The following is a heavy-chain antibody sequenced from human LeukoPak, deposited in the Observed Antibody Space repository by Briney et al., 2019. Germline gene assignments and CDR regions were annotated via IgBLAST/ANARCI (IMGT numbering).Heavy chain of an antibody. CDR1: GFTFSSYA. CDR2: INDSGGST. Sequence: GGSLRLSCAASGFTFSSYATSWVRQAPGKGLEWVSAINDSGGSTYYADSVKGRFTISRDNSKNTLYLQMNSLRAEDTAVYYCANPTPGETWDYWGQGTLVTVSS. J-gene: IGHJ4*02. D-gene: IGHD7-27*01. V-gene: IGHV3-23*01. CDR3: ANPTPGETWDY.